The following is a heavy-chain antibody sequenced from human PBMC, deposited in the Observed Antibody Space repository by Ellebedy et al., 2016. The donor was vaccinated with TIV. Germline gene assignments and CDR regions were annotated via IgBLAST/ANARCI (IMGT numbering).Heavy chain of an antibody. CDR2: ISGSGGST. V-gene: IGHV3-23*01. CDR1: GFTFSSYA. J-gene: IGHJ4*02. CDR3: AKMAPDSSGYYGGGDY. Sequence: PGGSLRLSCAASGFTFSSYAMSWVRQAPGKGLEWVSAISGSGGSTYYADSVKGRFTISRDNSKNTLYLQMNSLRAEDTAVYYCAKMAPDSSGYYGGGDYWGQGTLVTVSS. D-gene: IGHD3-22*01.